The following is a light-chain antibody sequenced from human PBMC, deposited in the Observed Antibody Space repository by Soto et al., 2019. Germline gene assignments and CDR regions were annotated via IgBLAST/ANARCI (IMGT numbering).Light chain of an antibody. CDR1: QSVRSNY. J-gene: IGKJ1*01. CDR3: QQRSDWPPT. V-gene: IGKV3-11*01. Sequence: EIVLTQSPGSLSLSPGERATLSCRASQSVRSNYLAWFRQTPGQAPRLLIYDTSIRATGIPARFSGSGSGTDFTLTISSLEAEDFAVYYCQQRSDWPPTFGQGTKVDIK. CDR2: DTS.